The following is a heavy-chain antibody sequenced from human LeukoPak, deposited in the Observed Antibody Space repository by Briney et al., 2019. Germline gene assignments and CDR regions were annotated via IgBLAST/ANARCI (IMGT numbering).Heavy chain of an antibody. CDR2: INSGGST. CDR1: GFTVSSNY. CDR3: ARVGSSSSWYYDY. D-gene: IGHD6-13*01. J-gene: IGHJ4*02. V-gene: IGHV3-66*02. Sequence: GGSLRLSCAASGFTVSSNYMSWVRQAPGKGLEWVSVINSGGSTYYADSVKGRFTISRDNSKNTLYLQMNSLRAEDTAVYYCARVGSSSSWYYDYWGQGTLVTVSS.